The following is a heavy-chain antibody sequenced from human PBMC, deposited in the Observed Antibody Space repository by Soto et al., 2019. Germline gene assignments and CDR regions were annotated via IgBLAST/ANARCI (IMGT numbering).Heavy chain of an antibody. CDR1: GFTFSNFT. Sequence: GGSLRLSCAASGFTFSNFTMSWVRQAPGKGLEWVSAISGSGTSTYDADSVKGRFSISRDNSKNTLYLQMNSLRAEDTAVYYCAKDRKSGSGWYWDYWGQGTLVTVSS. CDR3: AKDRKSGSGWYWDY. J-gene: IGHJ4*02. CDR2: ISGSGTST. D-gene: IGHD6-19*01. V-gene: IGHV3-23*01.